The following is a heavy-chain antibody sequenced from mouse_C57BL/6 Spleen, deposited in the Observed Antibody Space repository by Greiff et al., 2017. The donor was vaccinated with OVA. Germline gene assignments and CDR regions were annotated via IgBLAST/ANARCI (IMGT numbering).Heavy chain of an antibody. Sequence: EVKLMESGGGLVQPGGSMKLSCVASGFTFSNYWMNWVRQSPEKGLEWVAQIRLKSDNYATHYAESVKGRFTISRDDSKSSVYLQMNNLRAEDTGIYYCTVYYDYDEGDSFDYWGQGTTLTVSS. J-gene: IGHJ2*01. CDR1: GFTFSNYW. CDR2: IRLKSDNYAT. V-gene: IGHV6-3*01. D-gene: IGHD2-4*01. CDR3: TVYYDYDEGDSFDY.